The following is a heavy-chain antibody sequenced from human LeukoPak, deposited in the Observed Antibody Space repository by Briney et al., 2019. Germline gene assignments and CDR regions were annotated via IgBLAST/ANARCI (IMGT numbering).Heavy chain of an antibody. CDR1: GGSISSYS. V-gene: IGHV4-59*01. D-gene: IGHD3-22*01. J-gene: IGHJ6*02. CDR3: ARDSRPDYYYESSSYYNFYYGMDV. CDR2: IYYSGST. Sequence: SETLSLTCTVSGGSISSYSWSWIRQPPGKGLEWIGYIYYSGSTNNNPSLKSRATISVDTSKNQLSLKLRSVTAADTAVYYCARDSRPDYYYESSSYYNFYYGMDVWGQGTTVTVSS.